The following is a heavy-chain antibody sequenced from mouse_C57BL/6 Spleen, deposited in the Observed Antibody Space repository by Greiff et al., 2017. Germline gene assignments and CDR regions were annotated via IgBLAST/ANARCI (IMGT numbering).Heavy chain of an antibody. Sequence: EVKLQESGGGLVQPKGSLKLSCAASGFSFNTYAMNWVRQAPGKGLEWVARIRSKSNNYATYYADSVKDRFTISRDDSESMLYLQMNNLKTEDTAMYYCVRQPSGAMDYWGQGTSVTVSS. CDR3: VRQPSGAMDY. D-gene: IGHD6-1*01. CDR1: GFSFNTYA. J-gene: IGHJ4*01. CDR2: IRSKSNNYAT. V-gene: IGHV10-1*01.